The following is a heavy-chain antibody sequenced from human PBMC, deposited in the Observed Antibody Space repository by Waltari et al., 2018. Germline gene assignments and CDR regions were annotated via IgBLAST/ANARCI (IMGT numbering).Heavy chain of an antibody. CDR3: AKDGGLDGSYPYMDV. Sequence: EVQLVESGGVVVQPGGSLRLSCAASGFTFDDYAMHWVRQAPGKGLEWVSLISWDGGSTYYADSVKGRFTISRDNSKNSLYLQMNSLRAEDTALYYCAKDGGLDGSYPYMDVWGKGTTVTVSS. CDR2: ISWDGGST. J-gene: IGHJ6*03. CDR1: GFTFDDYA. D-gene: IGHD1-26*01. V-gene: IGHV3-43D*04.